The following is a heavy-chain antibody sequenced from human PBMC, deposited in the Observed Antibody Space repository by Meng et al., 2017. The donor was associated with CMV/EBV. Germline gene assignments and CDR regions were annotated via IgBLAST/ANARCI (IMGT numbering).Heavy chain of an antibody. D-gene: IGHD3-3*01. CDR1: GFTFSSYW. V-gene: IGHV3-7*01. Sequence: GGSLRLSCAASGFTFSSYWMGWVRQAPGKGLEWVANIKQDGSEKYYVDSVKGRFTISRDNAKNSLYLQMNSLRAEDTAVYYCARAALWSGSIWFDPWGQGTLVTVSS. J-gene: IGHJ5*02. CDR3: ARAALWSGSIWFDP. CDR2: IKQDGSEK.